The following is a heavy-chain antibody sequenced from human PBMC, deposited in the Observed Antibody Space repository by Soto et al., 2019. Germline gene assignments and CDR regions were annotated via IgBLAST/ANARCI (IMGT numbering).Heavy chain of an antibody. CDR2: ISAYNGNT. J-gene: IGHJ6*02. CDR1: GYTFTSYS. Sequence: QVQLVQSGAEVKKPGASVKVSCKASGYTFTSYSISWVRQAPGQGLEWMGWISAYNGNTNYAQKLQGRVTMTTDTSTSTAYMELRSLRSDDTAVYYCARDRPAVAGVPYYYYGMDVWGQGTTVTVSS. CDR3: ARDRPAVAGVPYYYYGMDV. V-gene: IGHV1-18*01. D-gene: IGHD6-19*01.